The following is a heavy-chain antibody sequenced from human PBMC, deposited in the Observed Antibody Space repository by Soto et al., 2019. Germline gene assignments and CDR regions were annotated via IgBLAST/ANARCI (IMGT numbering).Heavy chain of an antibody. Sequence: EVQLVESGGDLVQPGGSLRLSCAASGFSVNSDYMTWVRQAPGKGLEWVSVIYSGGSTYYTDSVKGRFTISRDNSKNTLYLQMNSRRAEDTAVDYCARAPRDGGQAFWGQGTLVTVSS. V-gene: IGHV3-66*01. CDR3: ARAPRDGGQAF. J-gene: IGHJ4*02. CDR1: GFSVNSDY. CDR2: IYSGGST. D-gene: IGHD4-17*01.